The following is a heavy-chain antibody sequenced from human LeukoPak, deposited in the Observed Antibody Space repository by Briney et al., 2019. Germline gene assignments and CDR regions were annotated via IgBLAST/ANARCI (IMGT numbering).Heavy chain of an antibody. D-gene: IGHD6-19*01. Sequence: PGGSLRLSCAASGFSFSYYGMSWVRQAPGKGLEWVSAIGGGGHDTFYADFVRGRFTISRDNSKNTLYLQMNTLRVEDTAVYYCVKFRPLTPVAGTIFHYWGPGTLVTVSS. CDR3: VKFRPLTPVAGTIFHY. V-gene: IGHV3-23*01. CDR2: IGGGGHDT. CDR1: GFSFSYYG. J-gene: IGHJ4*02.